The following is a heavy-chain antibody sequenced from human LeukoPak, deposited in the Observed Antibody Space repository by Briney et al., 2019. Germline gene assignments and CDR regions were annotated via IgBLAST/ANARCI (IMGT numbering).Heavy chain of an antibody. Sequence: GGSLRLSCVDSGFTFSDFWMHWFRQVPGKGLMWLARISGDATRITYADSVEGRFTNSRDTAKKTLYLQMTHLKVDDTAMYFCARDARRHRYFDLWGRGTLVTVTS. CDR3: ARDARRHRYFDL. CDR1: GFTFSDFW. J-gene: IGHJ2*01. D-gene: IGHD6-6*01. V-gene: IGHV3-74*03. CDR2: ISGDATRI.